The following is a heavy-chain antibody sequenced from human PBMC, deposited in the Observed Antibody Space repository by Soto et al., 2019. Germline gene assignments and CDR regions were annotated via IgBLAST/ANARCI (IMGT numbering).Heavy chain of an antibody. J-gene: IGHJ4*02. CDR2: IYYSGST. Sequence: SETLSLTCTVSGGSISSYYWSWIRQPPGKGLEWIGYIYYSGSTNYNPSLKSRVTISVDTSKNQFSLKLSSVTAADTAVYYCARGIVGATVDYWGQGTLVTVSS. CDR1: GGSISSYY. CDR3: ARGIVGATVDY. V-gene: IGHV4-59*01. D-gene: IGHD1-26*01.